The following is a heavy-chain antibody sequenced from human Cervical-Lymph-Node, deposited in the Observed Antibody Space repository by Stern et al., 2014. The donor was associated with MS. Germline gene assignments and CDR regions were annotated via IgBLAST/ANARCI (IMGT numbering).Heavy chain of an antibody. CDR1: GFSFSRYA. D-gene: IGHD6-13*01. CDR3: ASAYSSSHYYFDY. V-gene: IGHV3-33*01. CDR2: IWYDGSNP. Sequence: QMQLVQSGGGVVQPGRSLRLSCAASGFSFSRYAMHWVRQAPGKGLEWVALIWYDGSNPYYADAVTGRFTISRDNYKNTLYLQMNSRRAEDTAVYYCASAYSSSHYYFDYWGQGTLVTVSS. J-gene: IGHJ4*02.